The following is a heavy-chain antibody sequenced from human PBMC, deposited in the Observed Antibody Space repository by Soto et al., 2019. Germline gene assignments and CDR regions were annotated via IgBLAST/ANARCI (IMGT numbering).Heavy chain of an antibody. V-gene: IGHV1-46*01. CDR1: GXTFTSYY. J-gene: IGHJ5*02. CDR3: AREVASIAAAATSYGGNWFDP. CDR2: INPSGGST. D-gene: IGHD6-13*01. Sequence: ASVKVSCKASGXTFTSYYIHCVRQAPGQGLEWVGIINPSGGSTSYAQKFQGRVTMTRDTSTSTVYMELSSLRSEDTAVYYCAREVASIAAAATSYGGNWFDPWGQGTLVTVSS.